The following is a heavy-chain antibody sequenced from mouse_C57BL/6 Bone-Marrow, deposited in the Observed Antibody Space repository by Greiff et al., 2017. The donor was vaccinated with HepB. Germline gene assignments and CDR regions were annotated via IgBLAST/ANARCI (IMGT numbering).Heavy chain of an antibody. J-gene: IGHJ4*01. CDR1: GYSITSGYY. CDR2: ISYDGSN. D-gene: IGHD6-1*01. Sequence: EVQLQQSGPGLVKPSQSLSLTCSVTGYSITSGYYWNWIRQFPGNKLEWMGYISYDGSNNYNPSLKNRISITRDTSKNQFFLKLNSVTTEDTATYYCAQASLSRAMDYWGQGTSVTVSS. CDR3: AQASLSRAMDY. V-gene: IGHV3-6*01.